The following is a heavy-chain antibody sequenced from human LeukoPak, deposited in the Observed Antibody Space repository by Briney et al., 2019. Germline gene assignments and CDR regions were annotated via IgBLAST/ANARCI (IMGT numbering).Heavy chain of an antibody. CDR2: TNVHNGNI. Sequence: ASVKVSCKASGYTFSDYGITWVRQAPGLGLEWMGWTNVHNGNINYAQKFQGRISMTTDTSTTTAFMELRSLRSDDTAVYYCARGIEGYDVLTGYYPWGQGTLVTVSS. D-gene: IGHD3-9*01. J-gene: IGHJ5*02. CDR3: ARGIEGYDVLTGYYP. V-gene: IGHV1-18*01. CDR1: GYTFSDYG.